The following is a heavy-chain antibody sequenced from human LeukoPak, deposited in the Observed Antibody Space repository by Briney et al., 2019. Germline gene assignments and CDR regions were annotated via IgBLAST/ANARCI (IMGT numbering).Heavy chain of an antibody. Sequence: SETLSLTCTVSGGSISSYYWSWLRQPAGKGLEWIGRIYTSGSTNYNPSLKSRVTMSVDTSKNQFSLKLSSVTAADTAVYYCARGLDCSGGSCPDAFDIWGQGTMVTVSS. CDR1: GGSISSYY. CDR2: IYTSGST. J-gene: IGHJ3*02. D-gene: IGHD2-15*01. CDR3: ARGLDCSGGSCPDAFDI. V-gene: IGHV4-4*07.